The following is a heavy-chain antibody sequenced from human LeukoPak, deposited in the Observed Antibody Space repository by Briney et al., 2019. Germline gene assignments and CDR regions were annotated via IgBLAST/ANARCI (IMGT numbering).Heavy chain of an antibody. D-gene: IGHD3-10*01. Sequence: GGSLRLSCAASGFTFSSYEMNRVRQAPGKGLEWVSYISSSGSTIYYADSVKGRFTISRDNAKNSLYLQMNSLRAEDTAVYYCAGSYWYFDLWGRGTLVTVSS. CDR2: ISSSGSTI. CDR3: AGSYWYFDL. CDR1: GFTFSSYE. J-gene: IGHJ2*01. V-gene: IGHV3-48*03.